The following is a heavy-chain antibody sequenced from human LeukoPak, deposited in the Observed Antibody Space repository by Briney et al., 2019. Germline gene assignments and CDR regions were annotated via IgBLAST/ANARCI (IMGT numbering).Heavy chain of an antibody. CDR2: INHSGST. D-gene: IGHD3-10*01. V-gene: IGHV4-34*01. J-gene: IGHJ4*02. CDR3: ARGRPKQYYYGSGSYYNAPFDY. Sequence: SETLSLTCAVYGGSFSGYYWSWIRQPPGKGLEWIGEINHSGSTNYNPSLKSRVTISVDTSKNQFSLKLSSVTAADTAVYYCARGRPKQYYYGSGSYYNAPFDYWGQGTLVTVSS. CDR1: GGSFSGYY.